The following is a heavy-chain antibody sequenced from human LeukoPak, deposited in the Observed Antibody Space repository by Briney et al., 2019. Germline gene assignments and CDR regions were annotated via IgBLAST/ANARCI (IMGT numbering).Heavy chain of an antibody. J-gene: IGHJ4*02. Sequence: PGESPRLSCAASGFTFNTYAMSWVRQAPGKGLEWVSGISSSGGSTYYADSVKGRFTISRDNSKNTLYLQMNSLRAEDTAVYYCAKGGAVADTVFDYWGQGTLVTVSS. V-gene: IGHV3-23*01. D-gene: IGHD6-19*01. CDR3: AKGGAVADTVFDY. CDR1: GFTFNTYA. CDR2: ISSSGGST.